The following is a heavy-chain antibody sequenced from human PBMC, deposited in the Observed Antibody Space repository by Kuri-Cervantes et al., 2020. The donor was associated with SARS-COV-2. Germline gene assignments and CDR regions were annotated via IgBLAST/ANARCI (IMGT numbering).Heavy chain of an antibody. V-gene: IGHV4-39*01. CDR2: IYYSGST. CDR1: GGSISSSSYY. D-gene: IGHD3-16*01. CDR3: ARVMLEVTAFDI. Sequence: GSLRLSCTVSGGSISSSSYYWGWIRQPPGKGLEWIGSIYYSGSTYYNPSPKSRVTISVDTSKNQFSLKLSSVTAADTAVYYCARVMLEVTAFDIWGQGTMVTVSS. J-gene: IGHJ3*02.